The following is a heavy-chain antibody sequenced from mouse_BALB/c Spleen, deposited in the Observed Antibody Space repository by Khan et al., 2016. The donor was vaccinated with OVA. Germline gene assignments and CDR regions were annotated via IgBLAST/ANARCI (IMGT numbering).Heavy chain of an antibody. V-gene: IGHV9-3-1*01. Sequence: QIQLVQSGPELKKPGETVKISCKASGYTFSNYGMNWVKQAPGKGLKWMGWINTYTGEPTYAADFKGRFAFSMETSAKNAYVQSNNLKNEDTAAYVCARSASYWVLDVWGAGTTVTVSS. D-gene: IGHD6-1*01. CDR2: INTYTGEP. J-gene: IGHJ1*01. CDR1: GYTFSNYG. CDR3: ARSASYWVLDV.